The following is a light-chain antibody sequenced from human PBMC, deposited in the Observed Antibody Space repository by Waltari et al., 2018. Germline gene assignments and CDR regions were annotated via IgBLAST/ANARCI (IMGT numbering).Light chain of an antibody. Sequence: DIQMTQSPSSLSASVGDRVTITCRASQSISSYLNWYQQKPGKAPKLLIYAASSLQSGVPSRFSGSGSVTDFTLTISSLQPEDFATYYCQQSYSTPRTFGQGTKLEI. CDR1: QSISSY. V-gene: IGKV1-39*01. J-gene: IGKJ2*01. CDR3: QQSYSTPRT. CDR2: AAS.